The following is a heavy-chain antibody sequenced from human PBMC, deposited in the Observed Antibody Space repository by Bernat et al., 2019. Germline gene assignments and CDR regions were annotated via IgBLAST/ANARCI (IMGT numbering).Heavy chain of an antibody. CDR2: ISGSGSTI. Sequence: EVQLVESGGGLVQPGGSLRLPCAASGFTVSSYEMNWVRQAPGKGLEWVSHISGSGSTIYYADSVKGRFTISRDNAKNSLYLQMNSLRAEDTDVYYCARDAAVAGSSEFDYWGQGTLVTVSS. J-gene: IGHJ4*02. D-gene: IGHD6-19*01. CDR3: ARDAAVAGSSEFDY. CDR1: GFTVSSYE. V-gene: IGHV3-48*03.